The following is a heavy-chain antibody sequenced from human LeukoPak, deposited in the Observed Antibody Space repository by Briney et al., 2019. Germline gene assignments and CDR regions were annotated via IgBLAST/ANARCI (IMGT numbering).Heavy chain of an antibody. CDR2: ISTTNGDT. D-gene: IGHD3-3*01. J-gene: IGHJ3*01. V-gene: IGHV1-18*01. CDR3: ARDTVRFAPSHPQRAAFDV. Sequence: GAPVKVSCKASGYTFTNFGISWVRKAPGQGLEYMGWISTTNGDTNYALKVQGRVTMTTDASTTTATMELRNLRSDDSGVYYCARDTVRFAPSHPQRAAFDVWGQGTMVTVSS. CDR1: GYTFTNFG.